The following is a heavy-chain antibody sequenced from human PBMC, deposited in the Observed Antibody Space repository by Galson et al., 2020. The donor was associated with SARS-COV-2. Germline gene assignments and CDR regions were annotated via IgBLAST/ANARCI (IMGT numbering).Heavy chain of an antibody. D-gene: IGHD5-18*01. J-gene: IGHJ3*02. CDR2: INPNSGCT. CDR3: ARDGTAMVTNGFDI. CDR1: GYTFTVYY. Sequence: ASVKVSCKASGYTFTVYYMHWVRQAPGQGLEWMGWINPNSGCTNYAQKFQGRVTMTRDTSISIAYMELSRLRSDDTAVYYCARDGTAMVTNGFDIWGQGTMVTVSS. V-gene: IGHV1-2*02.